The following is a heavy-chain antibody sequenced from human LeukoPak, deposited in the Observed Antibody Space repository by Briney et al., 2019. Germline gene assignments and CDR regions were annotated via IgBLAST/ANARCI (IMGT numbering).Heavy chain of an antibody. Sequence: SGPTLLNPTQTLTLTCTFAGFSLSTSGLDVDWIRQPPGKALESRALMYLDDHKRYSPSLTSSPPITKDTSKNQLVLTMTNMDPVDTATYYCATQNTLEYLPRRGRKTHIWFDPWGQGTLVTVSS. CDR1: GFSLSTSGLD. CDR3: ATQNTLEYLPRRGRKTHIWFDP. CDR2: MYLDDHK. J-gene: IGHJ5*02. V-gene: IGHV2-5*02. D-gene: IGHD3-3*01.